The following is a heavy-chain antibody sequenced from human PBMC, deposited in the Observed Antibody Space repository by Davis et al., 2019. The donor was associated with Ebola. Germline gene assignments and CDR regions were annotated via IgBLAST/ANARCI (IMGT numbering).Heavy chain of an antibody. J-gene: IGHJ6*02. D-gene: IGHD1-26*01. Sequence: GESLKISCAASGITFSSYSMNCVRQAPGKGLEWVSYISSSSRTIYYADSLKGRFTISKDNAKNSLYPQMNSLRAEVTAVYYCATLFAARGTSREGMDVWGQGTTVTVSS. CDR3: ATLFAARGTSREGMDV. CDR1: GITFSSYS. CDR2: ISSSSRTI. V-gene: IGHV3-48*01.